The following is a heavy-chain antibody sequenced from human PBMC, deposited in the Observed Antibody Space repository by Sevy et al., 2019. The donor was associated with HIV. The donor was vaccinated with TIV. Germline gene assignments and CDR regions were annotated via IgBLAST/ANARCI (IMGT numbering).Heavy chain of an antibody. Sequence: SLKISCAASGFTFDDYAMHWVRQAPGKGLEWVSGISWNSGSIGHADSVKGRFTISRDNAKNSLYLQMNSLRAEDTALYYCARYDFWSGTGAFDIWGQGTMVTVSS. V-gene: IGHV3-9*01. CDR3: ARYDFWSGTGAFDI. CDR1: GFTFDDYA. J-gene: IGHJ3*02. D-gene: IGHD3-3*01. CDR2: ISWNSGSI.